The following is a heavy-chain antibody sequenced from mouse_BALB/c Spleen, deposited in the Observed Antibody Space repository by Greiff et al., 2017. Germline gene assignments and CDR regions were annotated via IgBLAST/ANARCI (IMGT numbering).Heavy chain of an antibody. D-gene: IGHD2-4*01. CDR2: ISYDGSN. CDR1: GYSITSGYY. V-gene: IGHV3-6*02. CDR3: AREDYDVYFDV. Sequence: EVKLQESGPGLVKPSQSLSLTCSVTGYSITSGYYWNWIRQFPGNKLEWMGYISYDGSNNYNPSLKNRISITRDTSKNQFFLKLNSVTTEDTATYYCAREDYDVYFDVWGAGTTVTVSS. J-gene: IGHJ1*01.